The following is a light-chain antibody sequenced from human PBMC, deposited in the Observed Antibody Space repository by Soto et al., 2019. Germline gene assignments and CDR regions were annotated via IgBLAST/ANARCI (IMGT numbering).Light chain of an antibody. CDR2: GAS. Sequence: EIVMTQSPVTLSVSPGERATLSCRASQSVSSNLAWYQQKPGQAPRLLIYGASTRATGIPARFGGSGSGTEFTLTISSVQSEDFATYYCQHLHNYPPTFGGGTKVEIK. V-gene: IGKV3-15*01. CDR1: QSVSSN. CDR3: QHLHNYPPT. J-gene: IGKJ4*01.